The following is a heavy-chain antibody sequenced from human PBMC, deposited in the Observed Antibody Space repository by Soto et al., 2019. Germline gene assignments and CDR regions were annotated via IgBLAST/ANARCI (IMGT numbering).Heavy chain of an antibody. CDR1: GFTFSSYG. CDR3: AKVFSTMVRGVIIGLDY. D-gene: IGHD3-10*01. V-gene: IGHV3-30*18. Sequence: GGSLRLSCAASGFTFSSYGMHWVRQAPGKGLEWVAVISYDGSNKYYADSVKGRFTISRDNSKNTLYLQMNSLRAEDTAVYYCAKVFSTMVRGVIIGLDYWGQGTLVTVSS. J-gene: IGHJ4*02. CDR2: ISYDGSNK.